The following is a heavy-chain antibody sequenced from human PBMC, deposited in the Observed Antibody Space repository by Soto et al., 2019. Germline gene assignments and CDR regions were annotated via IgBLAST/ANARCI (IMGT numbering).Heavy chain of an antibody. CDR3: ARVWFLDY. CDR1: GFTFSTYW. J-gene: IGHJ4*02. Sequence: GSLRLSCAASGFTFSTYWMSSLRQTPGKGLEWVANINEDGSERYYVDSVKGRFTISRDNAKNSLYLQMNSLRGEDTAVYYCARVWFLDYWGKGTLVTVSS. CDR2: INEDGSER. D-gene: IGHD2-21*01. V-gene: IGHV3-7*05.